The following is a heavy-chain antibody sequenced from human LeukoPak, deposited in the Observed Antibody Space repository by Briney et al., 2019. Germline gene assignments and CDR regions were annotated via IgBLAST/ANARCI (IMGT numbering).Heavy chain of an antibody. V-gene: IGHV1-24*01. CDR2: FDREDGGT. Sequence: ASVTVSCTVSGYSLTLLSLHWVRQAPGKGLEWMGGFDREDGGTMYAQTLRGRLTMTEDTSTDTAYMELSSLRSEDTAIYYCATAGLIKNTFMIRGVKPLDSWGQGTLVAVSS. CDR1: GYSLTLLS. CDR3: ATAGLIKNTFMIRGVKPLDS. D-gene: IGHD3-10*01. J-gene: IGHJ4*02.